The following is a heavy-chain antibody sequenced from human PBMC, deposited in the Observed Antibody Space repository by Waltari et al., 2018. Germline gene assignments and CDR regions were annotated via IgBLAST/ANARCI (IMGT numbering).Heavy chain of an antibody. CDR3: AREGDDILTGYSLFDY. CDR2: IYYSGRT. CDR1: GGSISSYY. V-gene: IGHV4-59*01. J-gene: IGHJ4*02. D-gene: IGHD3-9*01. Sequence: QVQLQESGPGLVKPSETLSLTCTVSGGSISSYYWSWIRPPPGKGLEGIGYIYYSGRTNYNPSLKCRVTISVDTSKNQFSLKRSSVTAADTAVYYCAREGDDILTGYSLFDYWGQGTLVTVSS.